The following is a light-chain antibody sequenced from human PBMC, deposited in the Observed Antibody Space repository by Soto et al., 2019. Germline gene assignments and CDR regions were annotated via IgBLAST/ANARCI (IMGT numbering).Light chain of an antibody. CDR2: DVN. Sequence: QSVLTQPASMSGSPGQSITISCTGTSSDVGSYNYVSWYQHHPGKAPKLMIYDVNNRPSGVSNRFSGSKSGNAASLTISGLHTEDEADYYCSSLTSSSTLYVFGTGTKVTVL. V-gene: IGLV2-14*03. CDR3: SSLTSSSTLYV. CDR1: SSDVGSYNY. J-gene: IGLJ1*01.